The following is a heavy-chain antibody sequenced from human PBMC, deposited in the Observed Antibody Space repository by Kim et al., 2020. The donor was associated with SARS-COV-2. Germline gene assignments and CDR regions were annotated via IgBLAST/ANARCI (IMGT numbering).Heavy chain of an antibody. V-gene: IGHV4-4*02. Sequence: SETLSLTCAVSGGSISSSSWWSWVRQPPGKGLWGIGEIYHSGSTNYNPSLKSRVTISVDKSKNQFSLKLSSVTAADTAVYYCATGYGSGGYWYWGQGTLVTVSS. CDR1: GGSISSSSW. CDR2: IYHSGST. J-gene: IGHJ4*02. D-gene: IGHD3-10*01. CDR3: ATGYGSGGYWY.